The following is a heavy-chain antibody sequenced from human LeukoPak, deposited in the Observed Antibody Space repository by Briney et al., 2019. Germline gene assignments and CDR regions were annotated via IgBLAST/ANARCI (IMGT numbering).Heavy chain of an antibody. Sequence: ASVKVSCKASGYIFINYYMHWVRQAPGQGLEWMGWINPDSGDTNYAQTLQGRVTVTRDTSIRTVYLELSRLRSDDTAVYYCARDPSTVTTRHLDYWGQGTLVTVSS. CDR2: INPDSGDT. J-gene: IGHJ4*02. CDR3: ARDPSTVTTRHLDY. V-gene: IGHV1-2*02. CDR1: GYIFINYY. D-gene: IGHD4-17*01.